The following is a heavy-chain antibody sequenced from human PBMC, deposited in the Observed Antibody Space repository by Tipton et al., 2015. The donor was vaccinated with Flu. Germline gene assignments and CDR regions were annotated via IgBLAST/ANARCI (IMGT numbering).Heavy chain of an antibody. Sequence: QLVQSGGGVVQPGRSLRLSCAASGFTFSSYAMHWVRQAPGKGLEWVAGIWYDGSNKYYADSVKGRFTISRDNSKNMLYLRMNSLSAEDTAIYYCAKVIPEKVSGLDYWGQGTLVTVSS. CDR3: AKVIPEKVSGLDY. J-gene: IGHJ4*02. CDR2: IWYDGSNK. D-gene: IGHD5/OR15-5a*01. CDR1: GFTFSSYA. V-gene: IGHV3-33*06.